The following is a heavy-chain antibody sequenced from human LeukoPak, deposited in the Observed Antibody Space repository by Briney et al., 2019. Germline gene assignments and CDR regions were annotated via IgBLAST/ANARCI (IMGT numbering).Heavy chain of an antibody. CDR1: GYTFTSYG. D-gene: IGHD3-22*01. Sequence: ASVKVSCKASGYTFTSYGISWVRQAPGQGLEWMGWISAYNGNTNYAQKLQGRVTVTTDTSTSTAYMELRSLRSDDTAVYYCARPYYDSSAPPYDYWGQGTLVTVSS. J-gene: IGHJ4*02. V-gene: IGHV1-18*01. CDR2: ISAYNGNT. CDR3: ARPYYDSSAPPYDY.